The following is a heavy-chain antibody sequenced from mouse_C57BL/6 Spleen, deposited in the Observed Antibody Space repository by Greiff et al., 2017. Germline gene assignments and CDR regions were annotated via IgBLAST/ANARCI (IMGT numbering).Heavy chain of an antibody. CDR1: GYTFTSYW. CDR2: IYPGSGST. CDR3: ARWDYDEAWFAY. V-gene: IGHV1-55*01. D-gene: IGHD2-4*01. Sequence: QVQLQQPGAELVKPGASVKMSCKASGYTFTSYWITWVKQRPGQGLEWIGDIYPGSGSTNYNEKFKGKATLTVDTSSSTAYMQLSSLTSEDSAVYYCARWDYDEAWFAYWGQGTLVTVSA. J-gene: IGHJ3*01.